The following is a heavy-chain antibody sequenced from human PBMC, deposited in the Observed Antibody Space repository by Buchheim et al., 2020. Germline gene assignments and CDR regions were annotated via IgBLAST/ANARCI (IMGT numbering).Heavy chain of an antibody. CDR2: IYPGDSDT. V-gene: IGHV5-51*01. CDR1: GYSFTSYW. Sequence: EVQLVQSGAEVKKPGESLKISCKGSGYSFTSYWIGWVRQMPGKGLEWMGIIYPGDSDTRYSPSFQGQVTIPADKSISTAYPQWSSLKASGTAMYYCARPHLSRGRDHYYYGMDVWGQGTT. D-gene: IGHD2-2*01. CDR3: ARPHLSRGRDHYYYGMDV. J-gene: IGHJ6*02.